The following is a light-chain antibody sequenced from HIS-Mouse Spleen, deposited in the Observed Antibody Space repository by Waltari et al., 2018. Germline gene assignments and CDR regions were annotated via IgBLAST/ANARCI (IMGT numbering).Light chain of an antibody. CDR1: SSQIGSNP. Sequence: QSVLTQPPSASGTPGQRVTISCSGSSSQIGSNPVNWYQQLPGTAPKLLIYSNNQRPSGVPDRFSGSKSGTSASLAISGLQSEDEADYYCAAWDDSLNGRVFGGGTKLTVL. V-gene: IGLV1-44*01. J-gene: IGLJ3*02. CDR2: SNN. CDR3: AAWDDSLNGRV.